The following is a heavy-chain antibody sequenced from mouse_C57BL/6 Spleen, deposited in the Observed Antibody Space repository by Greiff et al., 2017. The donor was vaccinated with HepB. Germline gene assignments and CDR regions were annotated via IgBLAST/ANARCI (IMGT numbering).Heavy chain of an antibody. CDR1: GYTFTDYN. V-gene: IGHV1-18*01. J-gene: IGHJ1*03. D-gene: IGHD4-1*01. CDR3: ARSVWDDWYFEV. CDR2: INPNNGGT. Sequence: EVKLVESGPELVKPGASVKIPCKASGYTFTDYNMDWVKQSHGKSLEWIGDINPNNGGTIYNQKFKGKATLTVDKSSSTAYMELRSLTSEDTAVYYCARSVWDDWYFEVWGTGTTVTVSS.